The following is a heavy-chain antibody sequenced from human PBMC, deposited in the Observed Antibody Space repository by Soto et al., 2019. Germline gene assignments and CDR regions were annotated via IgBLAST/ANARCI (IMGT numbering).Heavy chain of an antibody. CDR3: ASVADSVTTVNYYFDY. CDR2: INHSGST. D-gene: IGHD4-17*01. Sequence: QVQLQQWGAGLLKPSETLSLTCAVYGGSFSGYYWSWIRQPPGEGLEWSGEINHSGSTNYNPSLKSRVTISVDTSKNQFSLTLSSVTAADTAVYYCASVADSVTTVNYYFDYWGQGNLVTVSS. V-gene: IGHV4-34*01. CDR1: GGSFSGYY. J-gene: IGHJ4*02.